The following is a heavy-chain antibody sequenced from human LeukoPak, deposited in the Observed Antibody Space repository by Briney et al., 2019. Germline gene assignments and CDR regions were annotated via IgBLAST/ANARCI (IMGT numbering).Heavy chain of an antibody. CDR2: INHRGST. CDR1: GGSFSGYY. CDR3: ARDLSGSYYYYYYMDV. J-gene: IGHJ6*03. Sequence: PSETLSLTCAVYGGSFSGYYWSWIRQPPGKGLEWIGEINHRGSTNYNPSLKSRVTISVDTSKNQFSLKLSSVTAADTAVYYCARDLSGSYYYYYYMDVWGKGTTVTVSS. V-gene: IGHV4-34*01. D-gene: IGHD1-26*01.